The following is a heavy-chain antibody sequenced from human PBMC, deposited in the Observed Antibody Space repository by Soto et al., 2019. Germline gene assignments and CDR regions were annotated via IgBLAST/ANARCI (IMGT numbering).Heavy chain of an antibody. CDR2: ISTDGTTT. CDR3: ARDGWVMNTVTPRRYDY. Sequence: EVQLAESGGGLVQPGGSLRLSCAASGFTFSNYWMHWVRQAPGKGLVWVSRISTDGTTTSYADSVKGRFTISRDNAKNTLYLQMNRLRAEDTAVYYCARDGWVMNTVTPRRYDYWGQGTLVTVSS. CDR1: GFTFSNYW. J-gene: IGHJ4*02. D-gene: IGHD4-17*01. V-gene: IGHV3-74*01.